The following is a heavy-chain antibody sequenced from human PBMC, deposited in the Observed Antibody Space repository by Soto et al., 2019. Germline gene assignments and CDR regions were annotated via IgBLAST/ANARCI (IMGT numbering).Heavy chain of an antibody. CDR1: GYTFTSYY. V-gene: IGHV1-46*01. Sequence: SVKVSCKASGYTFTSYYMHWVRLAPGQGLEWMGIINPSGGSTSYAQKFQGRVTMTRDTSTSTVYMELSSLRSEDTAVYYCASTYDFWSGDPTFDPWGQGTLVTVSS. CDR2: INPSGGST. D-gene: IGHD3-3*01. CDR3: ASTYDFWSGDPTFDP. J-gene: IGHJ5*02.